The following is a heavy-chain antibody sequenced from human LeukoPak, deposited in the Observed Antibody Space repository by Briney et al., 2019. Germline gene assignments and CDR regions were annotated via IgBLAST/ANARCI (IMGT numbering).Heavy chain of an antibody. Sequence: PGGSLRLSCAASGFSFSSYWMTWVRQAPGKGLEWVANIKQDGTEKYSVDSVKGRFTISRDNSKNTLYLQMNSLRAEDTAVYYCAKDEIYGDYETEPTHWGQGTLVTVSS. CDR2: IKQDGTEK. J-gene: IGHJ4*02. D-gene: IGHD4-17*01. V-gene: IGHV3-7*01. CDR3: AKDEIYGDYETEPTH. CDR1: GFSFSSYW.